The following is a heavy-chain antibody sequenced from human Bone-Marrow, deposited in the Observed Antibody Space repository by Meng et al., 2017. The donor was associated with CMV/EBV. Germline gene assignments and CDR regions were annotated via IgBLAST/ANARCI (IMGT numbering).Heavy chain of an antibody. J-gene: IGHJ6*02. D-gene: IGHD5-18*01. Sequence: GESLKISCAASGFTFTSYWMTWVRQAPGKGLEWVANIKPDGIETYYVDSVRGRFTISRDNAKNSLYLQMNSLRAEDMALYYCAKDKGKAMAVSMDVWGQGTTVTVSS. V-gene: IGHV3-7*03. CDR1: GFTFTSYW. CDR2: IKPDGIET. CDR3: AKDKGKAMAVSMDV.